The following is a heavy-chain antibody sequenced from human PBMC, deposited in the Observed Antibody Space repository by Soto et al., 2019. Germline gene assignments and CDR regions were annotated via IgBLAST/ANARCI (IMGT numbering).Heavy chain of an antibody. CDR1: GFTFSTYG. D-gene: IGHD4-17*01. Sequence: QVQLVESGGGEVEPGRSLTISCAASGFTFSTYGMHWVRQTPGKGLEWVAVISYDGTNKFYSDSVKGRFTISRENFKNTLTLQMNSLRAADTAVYSCAKDLQSYGDYDYYCYGMDVWGLGTRVTVSS. CDR3: AKDLQSYGDYDYYCYGMDV. V-gene: IGHV3-30*18. CDR2: ISYDGTNK. J-gene: IGHJ6*02.